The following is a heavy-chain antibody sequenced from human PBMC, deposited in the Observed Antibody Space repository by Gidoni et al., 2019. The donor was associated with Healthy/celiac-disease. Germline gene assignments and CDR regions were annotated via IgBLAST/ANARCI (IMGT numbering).Heavy chain of an antibody. Sequence: GGIIPIFGTANYAQKFQGRVTITADESTSTAYMELSSLRSEDTAVYYCARGESGYDGYYYGMDVWGQGTTVTVSS. CDR2: IIPIFGTA. CDR3: ARGESGYDGYYYGMDV. V-gene: IGHV1-69*01. D-gene: IGHD5-12*01. J-gene: IGHJ6*02.